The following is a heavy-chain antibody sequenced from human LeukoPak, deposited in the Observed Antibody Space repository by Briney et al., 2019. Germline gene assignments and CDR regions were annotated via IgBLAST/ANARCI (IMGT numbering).Heavy chain of an antibody. D-gene: IGHD5-12*01. J-gene: IGHJ4*02. CDR2: ISGSGGST. CDR1: GFTFSNYA. V-gene: IGHV3-23*01. Sequence: GGSLRLSCAASGFTFSNYAMSWVSQAPGKGLEWVSAISGSGGSTYYADSVKGRFTISRDNSKNTLYLQMNSLRAEDTAVYYCAKDGREWPRSLDYWGQGTLVTVSS. CDR3: AKDGREWPRSLDY.